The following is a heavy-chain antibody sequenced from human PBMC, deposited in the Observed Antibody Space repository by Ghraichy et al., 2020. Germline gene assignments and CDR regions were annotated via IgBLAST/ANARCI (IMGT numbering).Heavy chain of an antibody. D-gene: IGHD2-15*01. V-gene: IGHV3-23*01. CDR2: ISGSGEST. CDR3: AKDFPPHLHCSGASCYSFFDF. Sequence: ETLSLTCAASRFTFRSYAMSWVRQAPGKGLEWVSTISGSGESTYYADSVKGRFTISRDNSKNMLYLQMNSLRAEDTAVFYCAKDFPPHLHCSGASCYSFFDFWGQGALVTVSS. CDR1: RFTFRSYA. J-gene: IGHJ4*02.